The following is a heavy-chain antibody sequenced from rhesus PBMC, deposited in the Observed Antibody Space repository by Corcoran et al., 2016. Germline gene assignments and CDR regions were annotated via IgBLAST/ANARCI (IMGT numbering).Heavy chain of an antibody. CDR2: IDGNSAST. J-gene: IGHJ5-1*01. CDR1: GGSISGYY. V-gene: IGHV4-73*01. Sequence: QVKLQQWGEGLVKPSETLSLTCAVYGGSISGYYWSWIRQPPGKGLEWIGNIDGNSASTNHHPSLKNRVTISKDTSKNQFSLKLSSVTAADTAVYYCARETYWTVTNNRFDVWGPGVLVTVSS. D-gene: IGHD4-23*01. CDR3: ARETYWTVTNNRFDV.